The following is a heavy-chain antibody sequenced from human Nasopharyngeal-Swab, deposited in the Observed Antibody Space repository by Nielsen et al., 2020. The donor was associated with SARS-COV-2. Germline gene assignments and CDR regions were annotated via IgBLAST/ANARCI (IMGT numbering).Heavy chain of an antibody. CDR3: ARVLIGTPAYGSGTIDY. J-gene: IGHJ4*02. Sequence: WIRQPPGKGLEWIGEINHSGSTNYNPSLKSRVTISVDTSKNQFSLKLSSVTAADTAGYYCARVLIGTPAYGSGTIDYWGQGTLVTVSS. D-gene: IGHD3-10*01. CDR2: INHSGST. V-gene: IGHV4-34*01.